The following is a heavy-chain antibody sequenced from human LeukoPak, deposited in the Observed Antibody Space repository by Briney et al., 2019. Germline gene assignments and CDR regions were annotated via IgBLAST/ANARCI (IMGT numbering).Heavy chain of an antibody. CDR1: GGSISSYY. CDR2: IYYSGST. Sequence: SETLSLTCAVAGGSISSYYWSWIRQPPGKGLEWIGYIYYSGSTYYNPSLKSRVTISVDTSKNQFSLKLSSVTAADTAVYYCARAYYYDSSGRSYYYYYYMDVWGKGTTVTISS. CDR3: ARAYYYDSSGRSYYYYYYMDV. D-gene: IGHD3-22*01. V-gene: IGHV4-59*08. J-gene: IGHJ6*03.